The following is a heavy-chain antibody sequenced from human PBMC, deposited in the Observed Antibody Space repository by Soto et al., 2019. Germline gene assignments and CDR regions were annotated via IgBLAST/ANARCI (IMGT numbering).Heavy chain of an antibody. CDR2: INPNSGGT. CDR3: ARDRVVPAAIYYYYYGMDV. CDR1: GYTFTGYY. D-gene: IGHD2-2*01. Sequence: GASVKVSCNASGYTFTGYYMHWVRPAPGQGLEWMGWINPNSGGTNYAQKFQGRVTMTRDTSISTAYMELSRLRSDDTAVYYCARDRVVPAAIYYYYYGMDVWGQGTTVTVSS. J-gene: IGHJ6*02. V-gene: IGHV1-2*02.